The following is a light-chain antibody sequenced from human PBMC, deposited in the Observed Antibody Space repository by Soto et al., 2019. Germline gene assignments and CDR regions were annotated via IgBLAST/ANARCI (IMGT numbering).Light chain of an antibody. Sequence: DIQMTQSPSSLSASVGDRVTIICRASQSISTYLNWYQQKVGKAPKLLIYAASSLQRGVPSRFSGSGSGTDFTLTISSLQPEDFTTYYCQQSYSTPRTFGQGTKLEIK. J-gene: IGKJ2*02. CDR3: QQSYSTPRT. CDR2: AAS. V-gene: IGKV1-39*01. CDR1: QSISTY.